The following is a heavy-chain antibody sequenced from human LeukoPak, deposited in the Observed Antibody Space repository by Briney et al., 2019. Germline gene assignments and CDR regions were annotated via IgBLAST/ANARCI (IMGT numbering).Heavy chain of an antibody. J-gene: IGHJ4*02. V-gene: IGHV1-18*01. CDR2: ISAYNGNT. D-gene: IGHD5-18*01. Sequence: ASVKVSCKASGYTFTSYGISWVRQAPGQGLEWMGWISAYNGNTNSAQQVQGRVTLTTDTSTSTAYMELRSLRSDDTAVYYCARQVDTSMALPDYWGQGTLVTVSS. CDR1: GYTFTSYG. CDR3: ARQVDTSMALPDY.